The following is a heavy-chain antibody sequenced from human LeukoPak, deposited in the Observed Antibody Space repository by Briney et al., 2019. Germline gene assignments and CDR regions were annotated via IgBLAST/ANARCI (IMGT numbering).Heavy chain of an antibody. CDR3: ANVRATEELDY. CDR1: GGSFSGYY. CDR2: INHSGST. Sequence: PSETLSLTCAVYGGSFSGYYWSWIRQPPGKGLEWIGEINHSGSTNYNPSLKSRVTISVDTSKNQFSLKLSSVTAADTAVYYCANVRATEELDYWGQGTLVTVSS. D-gene: IGHD7-27*01. V-gene: IGHV4-34*01. J-gene: IGHJ4*02.